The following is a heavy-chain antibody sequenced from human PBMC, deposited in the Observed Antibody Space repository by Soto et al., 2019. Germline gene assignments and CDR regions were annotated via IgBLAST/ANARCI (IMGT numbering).Heavy chain of an antibody. V-gene: IGHV3-21*01. CDR1: GFTFSSYS. D-gene: IGHD4-17*01. CDR2: ISSSSSYI. J-gene: IGHJ4*02. CDR3: ARVLYGDYPFDY. Sequence: GGSLRLSCAASGFTFSSYSMNWVRQAPGKGLEWVSSISSSSSYIYYADSVKGRFTISRDNAKNSLYLQMNSLRAEDTAVYYCARVLYGDYPFDYWGQGTLVTVSS.